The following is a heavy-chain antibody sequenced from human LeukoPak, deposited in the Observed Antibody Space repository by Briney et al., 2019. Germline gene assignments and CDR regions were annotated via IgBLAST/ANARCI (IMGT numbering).Heavy chain of an antibody. J-gene: IGHJ4*02. Sequence: GRSLRLSCAASGFTFRSYGMHWVRQTPGKGLEWVSYISDHGKSRNYVDSVKGRFTISRDNAKNSLYLQMNSLRVEDTAVYFCARARIAAPLLDYWGQGTLVTVSS. CDR1: GFTFRSYG. D-gene: IGHD6-13*01. V-gene: IGHV3-48*03. CDR2: ISDHGKSR. CDR3: ARARIAAPLLDY.